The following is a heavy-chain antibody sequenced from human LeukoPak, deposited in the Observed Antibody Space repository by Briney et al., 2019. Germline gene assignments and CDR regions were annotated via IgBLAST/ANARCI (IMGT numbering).Heavy chain of an antibody. Sequence: SETLSLTCTVSGDSVSSDSYYWSWIRQPPGKGLEWIAYIYYSGTTKYNPSLKSRVTIAVDTSKNHFSLKLSSVTAADTAVYYCARGRYYYDSSGYSHYFDYWGQGTLVTVSS. V-gene: IGHV4-61*03. D-gene: IGHD3-22*01. CDR3: ARGRYYYDSSGYSHYFDY. CDR2: IYYSGTT. CDR1: GDSVSSDSYY. J-gene: IGHJ4*02.